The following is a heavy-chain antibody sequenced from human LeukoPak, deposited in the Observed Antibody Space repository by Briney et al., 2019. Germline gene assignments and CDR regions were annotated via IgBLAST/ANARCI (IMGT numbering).Heavy chain of an antibody. CDR2: INPNSGGT. CDR3: ASNVLLWFGELIDY. V-gene: IGHV1-2*02. J-gene: IGHJ4*02. CDR1: GYTFTGYY. D-gene: IGHD3-10*01. Sequence: ASVKVSCKASGYTFTGYYMHWVRQATGQGLEWMGWINPNSGGTNYAQKFQGRVTMTRDTSISTAYMELSRLRSDDTAVYYCASNVLLWFGELIDYWGQGTLVTVSS.